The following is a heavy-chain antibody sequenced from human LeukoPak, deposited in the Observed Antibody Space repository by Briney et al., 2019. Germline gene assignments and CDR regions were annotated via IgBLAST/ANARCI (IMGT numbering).Heavy chain of an antibody. J-gene: IGHJ4*02. CDR1: GYTFTGYY. Sequence: ASVKVSCKASGYTFTGYYMHWVRQGPGQGLEWMGWINPNSGDTNYAQKFQGRVTMTRDTSISTAYMELSRLGSDDTAVYYCARGVPPSYSSAWYVNYWRQGALVTVSS. V-gene: IGHV1-2*02. CDR2: INPNSGDT. CDR3: ARGVPPSYSSAWYVNY. D-gene: IGHD6-19*01.